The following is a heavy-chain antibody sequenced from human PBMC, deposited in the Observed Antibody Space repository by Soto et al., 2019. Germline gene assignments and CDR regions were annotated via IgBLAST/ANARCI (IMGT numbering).Heavy chain of an antibody. D-gene: IGHD1-20*01. J-gene: IGHJ5*02. Sequence: ASVKVSCKASAYTFRSYGISWVRQAPGQGLEWMGWISADNGNTDYAQKVQGRVVMTTDTTTSTAYMELRSLRSDDTAVYYCARDIAVSGTRWFDPWGQGTLVTVSS. CDR1: AYTFRSYG. CDR3: ARDIAVSGTRWFDP. V-gene: IGHV1-18*04. CDR2: ISADNGNT.